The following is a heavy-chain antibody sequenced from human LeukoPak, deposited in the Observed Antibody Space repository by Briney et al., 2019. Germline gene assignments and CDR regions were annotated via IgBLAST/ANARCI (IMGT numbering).Heavy chain of an antibody. CDR2: MTPNTGKT. CDR3: VRGFVDFWVGYYRRDWLDP. V-gene: IGHV1-8*01. J-gene: IGHJ5*02. D-gene: IGHD3-3*01. Sequence: ASVKVSCKTSGYTFTNYDIYWVRQAAGQGLEWVGRMTPNTGKTGYAQKFQGRLTITRDTSMNTVYMELSSLRYDDAAVYYCVRGFVDFWVGYYRRDWLDPWGQGTLVTVST. CDR1: GYTFTNYD.